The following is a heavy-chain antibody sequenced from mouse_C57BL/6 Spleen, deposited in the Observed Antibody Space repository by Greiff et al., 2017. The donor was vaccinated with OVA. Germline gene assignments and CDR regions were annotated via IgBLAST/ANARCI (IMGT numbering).Heavy chain of an antibody. CDR1: GYTFTSYW. CDR2: IYPGSGST. J-gene: IGHJ2*01. V-gene: IGHV1-55*01. D-gene: IGHD1-1*01. CDR3: ARGSTTVVATDY. Sequence: VQLQQPGAELVKPGASVKMSCKASGYTFTSYWITWVKQRPGQGLEWIGDIYPGSGSTNYNEKFKSKATLTVDTSSSTAYMQLSSLTSEDYAVDYCARGSTTVVATDYWGQGTTLTVSS.